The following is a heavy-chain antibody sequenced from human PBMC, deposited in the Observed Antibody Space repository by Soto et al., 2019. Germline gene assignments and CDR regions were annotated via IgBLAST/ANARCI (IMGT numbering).Heavy chain of an antibody. CDR3: AKSQSGLRYFDLGDY. CDR1: GFTFSSYA. J-gene: IGHJ4*02. Sequence: EVQLLESGGGLVQPGGSLRLSCAASGFTFSSYAMSWVRQAPGKGLEWVSAISGSGGSTYYADSVKGRFTISRDNSKNTLDLQMNSLRAEDTAVYYCAKSQSGLRYFDLGDYWGQGTLVTVSS. V-gene: IGHV3-23*01. CDR2: ISGSGGST. D-gene: IGHD3-9*01.